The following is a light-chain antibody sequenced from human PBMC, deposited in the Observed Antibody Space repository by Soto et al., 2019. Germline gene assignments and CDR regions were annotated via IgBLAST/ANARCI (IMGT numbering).Light chain of an antibody. CDR1: HIFLYSSNNKNY. CDR3: QQYYSPPQT. J-gene: IGKJ1*01. Sequence: DSGMTQSPASLAVSLCERATVNGKASHIFLYSSNNKNYLAWYQQKPGQPPKLLIYWASTRESGVPDRFSGSGSGTDSTLTISSLQAEDVAVYYCQQYYSPPQTFGQGTKVDIK. CDR2: WAS. V-gene: IGKV4-1*01.